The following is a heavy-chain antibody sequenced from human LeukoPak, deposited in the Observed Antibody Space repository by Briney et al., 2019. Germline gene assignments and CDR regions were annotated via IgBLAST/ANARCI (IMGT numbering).Heavy chain of an antibody. J-gene: IGHJ5*02. V-gene: IGHV1-2*02. CDR1: GYTFTGYY. D-gene: IGHD3-22*01. Sequence: ASVKVSCKASGYTFTGYYMHWVRQAPGQGLEWMGWINPNSGGTNYAQKFQGRVTMTRDTSISTAYMELSRLRSDDTAVYYCARGGVGIYYYDSSGYYHWGQGTLVTVSS. CDR2: INPNSGGT. CDR3: ARGGVGIYYYDSSGYYH.